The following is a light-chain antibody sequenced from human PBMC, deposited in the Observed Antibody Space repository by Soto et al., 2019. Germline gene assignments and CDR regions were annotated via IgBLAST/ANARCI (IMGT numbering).Light chain of an antibody. CDR1: SSDVGGYNH. Sequence: QSVLTQPPSASGSPGQSVTISCTGTSSDVGGYNHVSWYQHHPGKAPKVIIYEVSKWPSGVPDRFSGSKSGNTASLTVSGLQAEDEGDYYCSSYAGSNNWVFGGGTKLTVL. J-gene: IGLJ2*01. CDR3: SSYAGSNNWV. V-gene: IGLV2-8*01. CDR2: EVS.